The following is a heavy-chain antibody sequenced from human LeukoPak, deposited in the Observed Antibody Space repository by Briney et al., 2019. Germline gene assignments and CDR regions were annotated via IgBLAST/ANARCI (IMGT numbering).Heavy chain of an antibody. CDR1: GYTFTGYH. Sequence: GAAVTVSFKASGYTFTGYHLHWVQPAPGQGVEWMGWINPNSGDTNYAQKSQGRVTMTRDTSISTAYMELSRLRSDDTAVYYCATYGDRVEGFDYWGQGTLVTASS. D-gene: IGHD4-17*01. J-gene: IGHJ4*02. V-gene: IGHV1-2*02. CDR2: INPNSGDT. CDR3: ATYGDRVEGFDY.